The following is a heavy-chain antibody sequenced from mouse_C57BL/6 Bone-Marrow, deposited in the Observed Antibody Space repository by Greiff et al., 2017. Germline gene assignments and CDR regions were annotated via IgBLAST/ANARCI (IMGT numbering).Heavy chain of an antibody. Sequence: EVMLVESGGGLVKPGGSLKLSCAASGFTFSSYAMSWVRQTPEKRLEWVATISDGGSYTYYPDNVKGRFTISRDNAKNNLYLQMSHLKSEDTAMYYCARDRDGSGYFDVWGTGTTVTVSS. CDR1: GFTFSSYA. D-gene: IGHD1-1*01. CDR2: ISDGGSYT. V-gene: IGHV5-4*01. CDR3: ARDRDGSGYFDV. J-gene: IGHJ1*03.